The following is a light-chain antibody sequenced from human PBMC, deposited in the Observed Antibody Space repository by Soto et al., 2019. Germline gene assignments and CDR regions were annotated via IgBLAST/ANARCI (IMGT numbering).Light chain of an antibody. Sequence: LTQSPATRALSPGQRATLTCGAFQSVSNKLAWYQQRPGQAPTRLIYGASSRATGIPARFSGSGSGTDFTLTISRLEPEDFAVYYCQRYGSSLVTFGQGTRLEIK. CDR1: QSVSNK. V-gene: IGKV3-20*01. CDR3: QRYGSSLVT. CDR2: GAS. J-gene: IGKJ5*01.